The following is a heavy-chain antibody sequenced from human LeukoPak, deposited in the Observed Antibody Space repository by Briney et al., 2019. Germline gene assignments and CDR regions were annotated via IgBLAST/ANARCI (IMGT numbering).Heavy chain of an antibody. CDR3: AKDRYSGSYYGYFDY. D-gene: IGHD1-26*01. CDR2: ISYDGSNK. Sequence: GGSLRLSCAASGFTFSSYGMHWVRQAPGKGLEGGAVISYDGSNKYYADSVKGRFTISRDNSKNTLYLQMNSLRAEDTAVYYCAKDRYSGSYYGYFDYWGQGTLVTVSS. CDR1: GFTFSSYG. V-gene: IGHV3-30*18. J-gene: IGHJ4*02.